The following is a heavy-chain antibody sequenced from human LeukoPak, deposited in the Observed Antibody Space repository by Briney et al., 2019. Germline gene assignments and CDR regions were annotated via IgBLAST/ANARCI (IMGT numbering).Heavy chain of an antibody. J-gene: IGHJ5*02. D-gene: IGHD1-26*01. CDR3: ARALGRNWFEA. CDR1: GFTSSSYA. V-gene: IGHV3-30-3*01. CDR2: ISYDGSNK. Sequence: GGSLRLPCAASGFTSSSYAMHWVRQAPGKGLEWVAVISYDGSNKYYADSVKGRFTTSRDNSKNTLYLQMNSLRAEDTVVYCGARALGRNWFEAWGQGTLVTVSS.